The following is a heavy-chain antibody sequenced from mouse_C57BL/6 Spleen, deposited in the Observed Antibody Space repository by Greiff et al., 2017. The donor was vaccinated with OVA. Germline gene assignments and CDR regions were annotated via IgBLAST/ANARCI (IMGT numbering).Heavy chain of an antibody. CDR3: TRLWLRRAHSYAMDY. CDR2: IDPEDGDP. J-gene: IGHJ4*01. V-gene: IGHV14-1*01. CDR1: GFNIKDYY. Sequence: EVKLMESGAELVRPGASVKLSCTASGFNIKDYYMHWVKQRPEQGLEWIGRIDPEDGDPEYAPKFQGKATMTADTSSNTAYLQLSSLTSEDTAVYYCTRLWLRRAHSYAMDYWGQGTSVTVSS. D-gene: IGHD2-2*01.